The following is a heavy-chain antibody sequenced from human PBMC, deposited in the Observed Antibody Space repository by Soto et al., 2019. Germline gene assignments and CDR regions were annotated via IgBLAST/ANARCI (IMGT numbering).Heavy chain of an antibody. V-gene: IGHV4-61*01. D-gene: IGHD3-16*02. Sequence: PSETLSLTCTVSGVSVNSGNYYWSWIRQTPGKGLEWIGYIYKSGSTNYNPSLKSRVTISVDKSKNQFSLKMSSVTAADTAVYYCARLYGLDAFDIWGQGTMVTVSS. CDR2: IYKSGST. CDR3: ARLYGLDAFDI. J-gene: IGHJ3*02. CDR1: GVSVNSGNYY.